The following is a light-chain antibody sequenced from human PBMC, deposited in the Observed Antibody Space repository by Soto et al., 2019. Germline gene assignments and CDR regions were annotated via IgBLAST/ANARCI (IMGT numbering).Light chain of an antibody. J-gene: IGKJ2*03. CDR3: QHYINYPYS. Sequence: DIQMTQSPSTLSASVGDSVTITCRASQSVSSWLAWYQQKPGKAPKLLIYKASNLENGVPSRFSGSGSGTEFTLTISSLQPDDFATYSCQHYINYPYSFGQGTQLEIK. CDR1: QSVSSW. V-gene: IGKV1-5*03. CDR2: KAS.